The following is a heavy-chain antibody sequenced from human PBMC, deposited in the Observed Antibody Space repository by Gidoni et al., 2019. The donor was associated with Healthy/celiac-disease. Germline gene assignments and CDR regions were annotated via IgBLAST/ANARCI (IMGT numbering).Heavy chain of an antibody. D-gene: IGHD3-10*01. J-gene: IGHJ6*02. CDR1: GFTFSSYG. Sequence: QVQLVESGGGVVQPGRSLRLSCAASGFTFSSYGMHWVRQAPGKGLEWVAVISYDGSNKYYADSVKGRFTISRDNSKNTLYLQMNSLRAEDTAVYYCAKTLGGRGHYYYGMDVWGQGTTVTVSS. V-gene: IGHV3-30*18. CDR3: AKTLGGRGHYYYGMDV. CDR2: ISYDGSNK.